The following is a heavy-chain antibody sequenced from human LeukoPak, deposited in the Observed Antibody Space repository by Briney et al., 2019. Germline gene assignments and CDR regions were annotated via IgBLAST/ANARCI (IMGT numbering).Heavy chain of an antibody. CDR3: VKDGQTIAAAGFFDY. V-gene: IGHV3-23*01. D-gene: IGHD6-13*01. Sequence: GGSLRLSCAASGFTFSSSAMSWVRQAPGKGLEWVSAISNNGGYTYYADSVQGRFTISRDNSKSTLCLQMNSLRAEDTAVYYCVKDGQTIAAAGFFDYWGQGTLVTVSS. CDR1: GFTFSSSA. CDR2: ISNNGGYT. J-gene: IGHJ4*02.